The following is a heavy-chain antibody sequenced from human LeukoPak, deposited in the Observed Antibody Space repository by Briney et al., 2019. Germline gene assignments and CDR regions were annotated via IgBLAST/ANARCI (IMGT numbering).Heavy chain of an antibody. CDR1: GFTFSTYA. Sequence: GGSLRLSCAASGFTFSTYAMHWVRQAPGKGVEWVAVIWSDSTNKYYADSVRGRFTISRDNSKNTLYLQMSSLRAEDTAMYYCARDRLTTVTTFHFDYWGQGTLVTVSS. CDR2: IWSDSTNK. J-gene: IGHJ4*02. V-gene: IGHV3-33*01. CDR3: ARDRLTTVTTFHFDY. D-gene: IGHD4-17*01.